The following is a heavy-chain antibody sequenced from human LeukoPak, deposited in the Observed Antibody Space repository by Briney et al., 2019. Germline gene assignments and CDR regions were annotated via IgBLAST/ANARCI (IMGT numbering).Heavy chain of an antibody. Sequence: GGSLRLSCAASGFTFSSYGMHWVRQAPGKGLEWVAVIWYDGSNKYYADSVKGRFTISRDISKNTLYLQMNSLRAEDTAVYYCAREEYYYGSGSYRGYDAFDIWGQGTMVTVSS. V-gene: IGHV3-33*01. CDR3: AREEYYYGSGSYRGYDAFDI. D-gene: IGHD3-10*01. CDR1: GFTFSSYG. CDR2: IWYDGSNK. J-gene: IGHJ3*02.